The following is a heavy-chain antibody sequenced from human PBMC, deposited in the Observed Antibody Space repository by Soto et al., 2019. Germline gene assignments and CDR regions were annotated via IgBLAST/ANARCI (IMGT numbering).Heavy chain of an antibody. J-gene: IGHJ4*02. CDR2: INHSGST. D-gene: IGHD1-26*01. CDR3: ARLSIE. V-gene: IGHV4-34*01. CDR1: GGSFSGYY. Sequence: PSETLSLTCAVYGGSFSGYYWSWIRQPPGKGLEWIGEINHSGSTNYNPSLKSRVTISVDTSKNQFSLKLSSVTAADTAVYYCARLSIEWGQGTLVTVSS.